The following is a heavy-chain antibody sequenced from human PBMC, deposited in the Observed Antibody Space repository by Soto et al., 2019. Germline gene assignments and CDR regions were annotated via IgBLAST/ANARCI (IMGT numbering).Heavy chain of an antibody. CDR1: GGTFRSYA. Sequence: QVQLVQSGAEVKKPGSSMKVSCKVSGGTFRSYAINWVRQAPGQGLEWMGGITPISGTTNYAQKFQGRVTITADESTNTAYMDLSSLRFDDTAVYYCARAGTWGQGSPVTVSS. CDR3: ARAGT. CDR2: ITPISGTT. J-gene: IGHJ5*02. V-gene: IGHV1-69*01.